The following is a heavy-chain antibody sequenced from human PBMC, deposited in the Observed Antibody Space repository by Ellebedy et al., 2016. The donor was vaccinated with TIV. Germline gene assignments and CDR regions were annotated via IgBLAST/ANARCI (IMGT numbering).Heavy chain of an antibody. D-gene: IGHD3-22*01. V-gene: IGHV4-59*12. CDR3: ARVPGAYFDSDGYFDY. CDR1: GGSINSYY. CDR2: IYHSGST. J-gene: IGHJ4*02. Sequence: SETLSLTCTVSGGSINSYYWSWIRQPPGKGLEWIGEIYHSGSTNYNPSLKSRVTISVDKSKNQLSLKLSSVTAADTAVYYCARVPGAYFDSDGYFDYWGQGTLVTVSS.